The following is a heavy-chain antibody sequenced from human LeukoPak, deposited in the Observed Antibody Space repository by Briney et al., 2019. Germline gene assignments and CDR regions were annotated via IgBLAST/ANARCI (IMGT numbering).Heavy chain of an antibody. D-gene: IGHD3-10*01. CDR2: ISFTGGST. V-gene: IGHV3-23*01. J-gene: IGHJ4*02. CDR1: GFTFSTYA. Sequence: PGGSLRLSCAASGFTFSTYAMSWVRQAPGKGLEWVSSISFTGGSTYYPDSVKGRFTIARDNSKNTLYLQMNSLRADDTAVYYCAKDGPHGSGADYWGQGTLVTVSS. CDR3: AKDGPHGSGADY.